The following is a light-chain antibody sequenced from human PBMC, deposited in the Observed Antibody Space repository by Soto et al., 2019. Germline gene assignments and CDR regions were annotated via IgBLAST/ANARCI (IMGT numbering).Light chain of an antibody. CDR3: MQALQAPLT. Sequence: DIVMTQSPLSLPVTPGEPASISCRSSQSLLYSNGYNYLDWYLQKPGQSPQLLIYLGSILASGVPDRFSGSVSGTDFTLKISRVEAEDVGLYYCMQALQAPLTFGQGTKVEIK. V-gene: IGKV2-28*01. J-gene: IGKJ1*01. CDR2: LGS. CDR1: QSLLYSNGYNY.